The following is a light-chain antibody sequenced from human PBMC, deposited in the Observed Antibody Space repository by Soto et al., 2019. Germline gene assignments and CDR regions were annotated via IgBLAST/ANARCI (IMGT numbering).Light chain of an antibody. CDR2: GAS. CDR1: QSVSSNH. Sequence: EIVLTQSPASLSLSPRERATLSCRASQSVSSNHLAWYQQKPGQAPRLLIYGASRRAAGIPDRFSGSGSGTDFTLTIGRLEPEDFAVYYCQQYGGSTYTFGQGTKVDI. V-gene: IGKV3-20*01. J-gene: IGKJ2*01. CDR3: QQYGGSTYT.